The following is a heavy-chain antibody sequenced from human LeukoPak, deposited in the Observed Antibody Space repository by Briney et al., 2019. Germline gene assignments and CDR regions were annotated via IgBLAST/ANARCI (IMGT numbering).Heavy chain of an antibody. CDR1: GFTFSSYG. D-gene: IGHD1-26*01. CDR3: AKSLGATRGYFEH. Sequence: GGSLRLSCAASGFTFSSYGMSWVRQAQGKGLEWVSAISESGGSTFYADSVKGRFTISRDNSKNTLYLQMNSLRPEDTAVYYCAKSLGATRGYFEHWGQGTLVTVSS. CDR2: ISESGGST. V-gene: IGHV3-23*01. J-gene: IGHJ4*02.